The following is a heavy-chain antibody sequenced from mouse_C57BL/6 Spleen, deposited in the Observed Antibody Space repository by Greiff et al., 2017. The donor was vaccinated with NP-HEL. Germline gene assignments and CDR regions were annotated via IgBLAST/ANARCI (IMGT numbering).Heavy chain of an antibody. CDR2: ISSGSRTI. CDR3: ARGTVVPYAMDY. CDR1: GFTFSDYG. V-gene: IGHV5-17*01. D-gene: IGHD1-1*01. J-gene: IGHJ4*01. Sequence: DVKLVASGGGLVKPGGSLKLSCAASGFTFSDYGMHWVRQAPEKGLAWVAYISSGSRTIYYAKTVKGRFTISRDNAKNTLFLQMTSLRSEDTAMYYCARGTVVPYAMDYWGQGTSVTVSS.